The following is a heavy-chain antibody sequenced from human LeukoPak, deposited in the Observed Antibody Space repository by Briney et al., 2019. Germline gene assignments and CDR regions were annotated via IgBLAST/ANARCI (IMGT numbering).Heavy chain of an antibody. CDR1: GGSISSSSYY. J-gene: IGHJ5*02. D-gene: IGHD4-17*01. CDR3: ARHDYGDSGWFDP. Sequence: SETLSLTCTVSGGSISSSSYYWGWIRQPPGKGLEWIGSMYSSGSTYYNPSLKSRVTISVDTSKNQLSLKLSSVTAADTAVYYCARHDYGDSGWFDPWGQGTLVTVSS. V-gene: IGHV4-39*01. CDR2: MYSSGST.